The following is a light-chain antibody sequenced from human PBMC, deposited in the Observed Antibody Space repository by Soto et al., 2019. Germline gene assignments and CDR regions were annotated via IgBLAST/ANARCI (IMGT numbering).Light chain of an antibody. CDR1: QSIFYNSNNKNY. V-gene: IGKV4-1*01. Sequence: DIVMTQSPDSLALSLGERATINCRSSQSIFYNSNNKNYLAWYQQKPGHPPKLLIYWASARESGVPDRFSGSGSGTDFTLTISSLQAEDVAVYYCQQYYNNPKTFGQGTKVDIK. J-gene: IGKJ1*01. CDR3: QQYYNNPKT. CDR2: WAS.